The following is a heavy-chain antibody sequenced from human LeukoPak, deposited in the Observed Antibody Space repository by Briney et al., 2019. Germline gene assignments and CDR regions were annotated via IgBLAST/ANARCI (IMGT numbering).Heavy chain of an antibody. J-gene: IGHJ6*03. CDR1: GYTFTSYG. CDR2: ISAYNGNT. V-gene: IGHV1-18*01. CDR3: ARGYCSGGSYYTAYYYYYYMDV. D-gene: IGHD2-15*01. Sequence: ASVKVSCKASGYTFTSYGISWVRQAPGQGLEWMGWISAYNGNTNYAQKLQGRVTMTTDTSTSTAYMELRSLRSDDTAVYYCARGYCSGGSYYTAYYYYYYMDVWGKGTTVTVSS.